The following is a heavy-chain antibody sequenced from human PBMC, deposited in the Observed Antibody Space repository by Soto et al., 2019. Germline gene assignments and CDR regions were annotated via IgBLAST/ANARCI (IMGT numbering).Heavy chain of an antibody. CDR2: ISYDGSNK. Sequence: GGSLRLSCAASGFTFSSYGMHWVRQAPGKGLEWVAVISYDGSNKYYADSVKGRFTISRDNSKNTLYLQMNSLRAEDTAVYYCAKDPGVTTYPYYFDYWGQGTLVTVSS. J-gene: IGHJ4*02. CDR3: AKDPGVTTYPYYFDY. CDR1: GFTFSSYG. D-gene: IGHD4-17*01. V-gene: IGHV3-30*18.